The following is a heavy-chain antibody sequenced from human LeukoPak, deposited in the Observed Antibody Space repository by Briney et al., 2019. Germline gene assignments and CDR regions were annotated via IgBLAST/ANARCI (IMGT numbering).Heavy chain of an antibody. CDR3: ASHSDPFGSGSYKVLQIDY. CDR1: GGTFSSYA. Sequence: GSSVKVSCKASGGTFSSYAISWVRQAPGQGLEWMGRIIPILGIANYAQKFQGRVTITADKSTSTAYMELSSLRSEDTAVYYCASHSDPFGSGSYKVLQIDYWGQGTLVTVSS. D-gene: IGHD3-10*01. CDR2: IIPILGIA. V-gene: IGHV1-69*04. J-gene: IGHJ4*02.